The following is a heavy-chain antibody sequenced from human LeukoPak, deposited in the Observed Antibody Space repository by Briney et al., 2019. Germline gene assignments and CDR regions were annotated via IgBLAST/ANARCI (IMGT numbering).Heavy chain of an antibody. J-gene: IGHJ5*02. V-gene: IGHV1-2*02. D-gene: IGHD4-17*01. Sequence: GASVKVSCKASGYAFSDYFMHWVRQAPGQGLEWMGWINPKTGGTTYAQKFQGRVTMTRDMSITTAYMDLSRLRSDDTAVYYCTRAFEYGWFDPWGQGTLVIVSS. CDR2: INPKTGGT. CDR1: GYAFSDYF. CDR3: TRAFEYGWFDP.